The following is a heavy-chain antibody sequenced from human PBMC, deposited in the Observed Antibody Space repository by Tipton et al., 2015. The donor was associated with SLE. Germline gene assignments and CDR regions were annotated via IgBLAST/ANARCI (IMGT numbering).Heavy chain of an antibody. Sequence: TLSLTCAVSGYSISSGYYWGWIRQPPGKGLEWIGEINHSGSTNYNPSLKSRVTISVDTSKNQFSLKMSSVTAPDTAVYYCARTGDAFDIWGQGTMVTVSS. CDR1: GYSISSGYY. J-gene: IGHJ3*02. CDR3: ARTGDAFDI. V-gene: IGHV4-38-2*01. CDR2: INHSGST.